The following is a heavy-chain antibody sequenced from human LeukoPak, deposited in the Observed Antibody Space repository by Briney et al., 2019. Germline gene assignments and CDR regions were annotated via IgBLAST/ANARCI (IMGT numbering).Heavy chain of an antibody. CDR3: ARGAAAGTLFDY. J-gene: IGHJ4*02. CDR1: GFTFSSYW. D-gene: IGHD6-13*01. V-gene: IGHV3-30-3*01. CDR2: ISYDGSNK. Sequence: GGSLRLSCAASGFTFSSYWVNWARQAPGKGLEWVAVISYDGSNKYYADSVKGRFTISRDNSKNTLYLQMNSLRAEDTAVYYCARGAAAGTLFDYWGQGTLVTVSS.